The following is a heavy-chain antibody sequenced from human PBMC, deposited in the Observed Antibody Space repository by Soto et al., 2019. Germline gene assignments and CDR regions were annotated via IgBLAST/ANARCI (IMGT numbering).Heavy chain of an antibody. J-gene: IGHJ4*02. CDR2: ISVDPGTT. Sequence: PGGSLRLSCAASGLTISSYPMSWVRQTPGKGLQWVSSISVDPGTTYYADSVKGRFTISRDNSNNTLYLQMNSLRADDTAVYYCAKDGIRGIHIDNWGQGTLVPVSS. CDR3: AKDGIRGIHIDN. CDR1: GLTISSYP. V-gene: IGHV3-23*01.